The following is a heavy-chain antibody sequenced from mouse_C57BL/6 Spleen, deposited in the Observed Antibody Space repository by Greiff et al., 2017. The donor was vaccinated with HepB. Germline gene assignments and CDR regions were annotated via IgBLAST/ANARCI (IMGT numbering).Heavy chain of an antibody. J-gene: IGHJ1*03. CDR1: GYTFTSYT. CDR3: ARGGSNWYFDV. D-gene: IGHD5-1*01. CDR2: INPSSGYT. V-gene: IGHV1-4*01. Sequence: QVQLKESGAELARPGASVKMSCKASGYTFTSYTMHWVKQRPGQGLEWIGYINPSSGYTKYNQKFKDKATLTADKSSSTAYMQLSSLTSEDSAVYYCARGGSNWYFDVWGTGTTVTVSS.